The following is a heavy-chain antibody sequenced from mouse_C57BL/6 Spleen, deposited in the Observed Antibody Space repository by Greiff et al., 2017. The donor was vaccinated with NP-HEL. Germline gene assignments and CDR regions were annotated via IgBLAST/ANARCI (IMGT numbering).Heavy chain of an antibody. J-gene: IGHJ2*01. CDR1: GYTFTSYW. CDR2: IYPGSGST. V-gene: IGHV1-55*01. Sequence: QVQLQQPGAELVKPGASVKMSCKASGYTFTSYWITWVKQRPGQGLEWIGDIYPGSGSTNYNEKFKSKATLTVDTSSSTAYMQLSSLTSEDSAVYYWARSDLRQYYCDYWGQGTTLTVSS. D-gene: IGHD1-1*01. CDR3: ARSDLRQYYCDY.